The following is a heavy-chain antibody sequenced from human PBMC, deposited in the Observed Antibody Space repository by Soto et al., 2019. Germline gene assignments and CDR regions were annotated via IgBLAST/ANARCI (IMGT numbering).Heavy chain of an antibody. CDR3: ARGGSGSGSYAAY. CDR2: SIPSFVTT. D-gene: IGHD3-10*01. Sequence: QVQLVQSGAEVKKPGSSVKVSCKSSGGTFSTYAITWVRQAPGQGLEWMGGSIPSFVTTNYAQKFQGRLTITADESTSTAYMELTSLRSEDTAVYYCARGGSGSGSYAAYWGQGTLVTVSS. V-gene: IGHV1-69*12. CDR1: GGTFSTYA. J-gene: IGHJ4*02.